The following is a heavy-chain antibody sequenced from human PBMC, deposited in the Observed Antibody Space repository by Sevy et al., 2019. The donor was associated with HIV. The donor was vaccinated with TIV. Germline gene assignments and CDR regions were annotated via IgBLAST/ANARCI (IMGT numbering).Heavy chain of an antibody. CDR3: AKWGQVPAAIDYYYYGMDV. D-gene: IGHD2-2*01. Sequence: GGSLRLSCAASGFTFSSYAMSWVRQAPGKGLEWVSAISGSGGSTYYADSVKGRFTISRDNSKNTLYLQMNSLRAEDTAVYYCAKWGQVPAAIDYYYYGMDVWGKGPRSPSPQ. CDR1: GFTFSSYA. V-gene: IGHV3-23*01. J-gene: IGHJ6*01. CDR2: ISGSGGST.